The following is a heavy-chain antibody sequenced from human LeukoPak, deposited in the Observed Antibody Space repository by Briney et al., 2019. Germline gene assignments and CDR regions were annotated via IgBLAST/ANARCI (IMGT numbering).Heavy chain of an antibody. D-gene: IGHD6-13*01. V-gene: IGHV4-4*07. Sequence: PSETLSLTCTVSGCSISSYYWSWIRQPAGKGLEWIGRIYTSGSTNYNPSLKSRVTMSVDTSKHQFSLKLSSVTAADTAVYYCARDRPYSSSWSDAFDIWGQGTMVTVSS. CDR2: IYTSGST. CDR3: ARDRPYSSSWSDAFDI. CDR1: GCSISSYY. J-gene: IGHJ3*02.